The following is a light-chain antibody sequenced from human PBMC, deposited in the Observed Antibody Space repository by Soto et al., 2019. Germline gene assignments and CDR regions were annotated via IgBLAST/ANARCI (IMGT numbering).Light chain of an antibody. J-gene: IGKJ1*01. V-gene: IGKV3-15*01. Sequence: EIVWPQSPPPLSLSPGGRATLSCLASQSVSSNLAWYQQKPGQAPRLLIYGASTRVTGIPARFSGSGSGTEFTLTISSLQSEDFAVYYCQLYNNWPRTFGQGTKVEIK. CDR2: GAS. CDR1: QSVSSN. CDR3: QLYNNWPRT.